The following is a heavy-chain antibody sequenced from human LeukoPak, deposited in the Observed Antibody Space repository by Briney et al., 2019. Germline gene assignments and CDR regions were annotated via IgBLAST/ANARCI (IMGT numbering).Heavy chain of an antibody. V-gene: IGHV3-23*01. CDR2: ISGSGGST. D-gene: IGHD1-26*01. CDR1: GFTLSSYG. Sequence: GGSLRLSCTVSGFTLSSYGMSWVRQAPGKGLEWVSAISGSGGSTYYADSVKGRFTISRDNSKNTLYLQMNSLRAEDTAVYYCAKVRTEWELQRYMDVWGKGTTVTISS. CDR3: AKVRTEWELQRYMDV. J-gene: IGHJ6*03.